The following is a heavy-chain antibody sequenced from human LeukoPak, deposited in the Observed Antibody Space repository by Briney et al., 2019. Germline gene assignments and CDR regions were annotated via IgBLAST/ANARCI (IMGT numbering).Heavy chain of an antibody. CDR2: IYYSGST. CDR3: ARLATDYDFWSGYYTGQTTHYYYYMDV. V-gene: IGHV4-59*08. D-gene: IGHD3-3*01. CDR1: GGSISSYY. J-gene: IGHJ6*03. Sequence: SETLSLTCTVSGGSISSYYWSWIRQPPGKGLEWIGSIYYSGSTNYNPSLKSRVTISVDTSKNQFSLKLSSVTAADTAVYYCARLATDYDFWSGYYTGQTTHYYYYMDVWGKGTTVTVSS.